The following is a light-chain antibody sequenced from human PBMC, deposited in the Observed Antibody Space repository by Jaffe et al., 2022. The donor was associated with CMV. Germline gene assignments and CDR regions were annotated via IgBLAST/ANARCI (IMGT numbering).Light chain of an antibody. CDR3: QQYSNWPSYT. CDR1: QSVSND. CDR2: GAS. J-gene: IGKJ2*01. Sequence: EIVMTQSPATLSVSPGERATLSCRASQSVSNDLAWYQQKPGQAPRLLIYGASTRATDIPVRFSGSGSGTEFTLTISRLQSEDFAVYYCQQYSNWPSYTFGQGTKLEIK. V-gene: IGKV3-15*01.